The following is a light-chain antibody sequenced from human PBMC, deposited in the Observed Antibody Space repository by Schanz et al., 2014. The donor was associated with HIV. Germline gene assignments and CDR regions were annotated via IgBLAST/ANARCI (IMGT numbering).Light chain of an antibody. V-gene: IGKV1-13*02. CDR1: QGISSA. J-gene: IGKJ1*01. CDR2: AAS. Sequence: AIQLTQSPSSLSASVGDRVTITCRASQGISSALAWYQQKPRKAPKVLIYAASTLQRGVPSRFSGSGSGTEFTLTISSLQPDDFATYYCQQYNSYPWTFGQGTKVEIK. CDR3: QQYNSYPWT.